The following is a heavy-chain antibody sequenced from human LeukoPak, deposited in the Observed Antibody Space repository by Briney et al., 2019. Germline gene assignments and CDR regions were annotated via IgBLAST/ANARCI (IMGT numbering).Heavy chain of an antibody. Sequence: SETLSLTCAVHGGSFSGYHWNWIRPSPSKGLEWIGEINDRGRTNYNPSLESRVTLSVDTSKKEFSLKLSAVTAADTAVYYCARDPTTVTSLPYYFDFWGQGTLVSVSS. CDR2: INDRGRT. D-gene: IGHD4-17*01. CDR1: GGSFSGYH. V-gene: IGHV4-34*01. CDR3: ARDPTTVTSLPYYFDF. J-gene: IGHJ4*02.